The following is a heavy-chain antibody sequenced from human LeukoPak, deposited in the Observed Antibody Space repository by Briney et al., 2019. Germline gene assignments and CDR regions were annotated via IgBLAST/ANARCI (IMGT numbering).Heavy chain of an antibody. D-gene: IGHD6-13*01. V-gene: IGHV4-4*02. Sequence: SGTLSLTCAVSGGSISSSNWWSWVRQPPGKGLEWIGEIYHSGSTNYNPSLKSRVTISVDTSRNQFSLKLSSVTAADTAVYYCARGGIAAAGSFDYWGQGTLVTVSS. J-gene: IGHJ4*02. CDR1: GGSISSSNW. CDR3: ARGGIAAAGSFDY. CDR2: IYHSGST.